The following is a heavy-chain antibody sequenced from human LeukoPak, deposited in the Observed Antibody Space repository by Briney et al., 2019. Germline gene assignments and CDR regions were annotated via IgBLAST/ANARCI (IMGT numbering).Heavy chain of an antibody. J-gene: IGHJ4*02. Sequence: PGRSLRLSCAASGFTFSSYAMHWVRQAPGKGLEWVAVISYDGSNKYYADSVKGRFTISRDNSKNTLYLQMNSLRAEDTAVYYCAKPTTRLWFGEPPPEYYFDYWGQGTLVTVSS. CDR2: ISYDGSNK. CDR1: GFTFSSYA. CDR3: AKPTTRLWFGEPPPEYYFDY. D-gene: IGHD3-10*01. V-gene: IGHV3-30*18.